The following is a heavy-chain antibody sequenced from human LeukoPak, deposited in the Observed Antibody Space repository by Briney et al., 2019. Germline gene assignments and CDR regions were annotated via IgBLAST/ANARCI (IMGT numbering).Heavy chain of an antibody. CDR1: GYTFTSYD. V-gene: IGHV1-8*01. Sequence: GASVKVSCKASGYTFTSYDINWVRQATGQGLEWMGWMNPNSGNTGYAQKFQGRVTMTRNTSISTAYMELSSLRSVDTAVYYCARAYYYGSGSYYNGFLFFDYWGQGTLVTVSS. J-gene: IGHJ4*02. CDR2: MNPNSGNT. CDR3: ARAYYYGSGSYYNGFLFFDY. D-gene: IGHD3-10*01.